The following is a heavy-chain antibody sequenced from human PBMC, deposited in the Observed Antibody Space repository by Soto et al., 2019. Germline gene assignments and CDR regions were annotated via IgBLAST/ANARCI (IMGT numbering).Heavy chain of an antibody. J-gene: IGHJ5*02. CDR1: GFTFSSYA. D-gene: IGHD3-22*01. CDR2: ISGSGGST. V-gene: IGHV3-23*01. CDR3: AKGGIDYDSSGYYEWFDP. Sequence: LRLSCAASGFTFSSYAMSWVRQAPGKGLEWVSAISGSGGSTYYADSVKGRFTISRDNSKNTLYLQMNSLRAEDTAVYYCAKGGIDYDSSGYYEWFDPWGQGTLVTVSS.